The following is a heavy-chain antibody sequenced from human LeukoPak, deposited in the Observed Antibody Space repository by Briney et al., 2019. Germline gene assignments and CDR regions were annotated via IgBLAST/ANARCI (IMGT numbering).Heavy chain of an antibody. CDR3: ARDRRNSGYDKPYYYYGMDV. CDR2: INHSGST. V-gene: IGHV4-34*01. J-gene: IGHJ6*04. Sequence: PSETLSLTCAVYGGSFSGYYWSWIRQPPGKGLEWIWEINHSGSTNYNPSLKSRVTISVDTSKNQFSLKLSSVTAADTAVYYCARDRRNSGYDKPYYYYGMDVWGKGTTVTVSS. D-gene: IGHD5-12*01. CDR1: GGSFSGYY.